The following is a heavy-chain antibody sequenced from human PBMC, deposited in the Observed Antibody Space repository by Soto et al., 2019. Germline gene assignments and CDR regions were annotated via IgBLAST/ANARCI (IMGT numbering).Heavy chain of an antibody. J-gene: IGHJ5*02. Sequence: EVQLVESGGGVVRPGGSLRLSCVASGFTFDDYGMSWVRQAPGKGLEWVSGINWNGGSTGYADSVKGRFTISRDNAKNSMYMQMNSLRVEDTALYYCASDPHGSGRHWFDPWGQGTLVTVSS. CDR2: INWNGGST. CDR3: ASDPHGSGRHWFDP. V-gene: IGHV3-20*04. D-gene: IGHD3-10*01. CDR1: GFTFDDYG.